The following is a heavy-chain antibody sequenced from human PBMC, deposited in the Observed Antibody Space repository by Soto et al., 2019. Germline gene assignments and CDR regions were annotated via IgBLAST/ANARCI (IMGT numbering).Heavy chain of an antibody. CDR3: AKDSAPYYYYDSSGDLDY. D-gene: IGHD3-22*01. CDR1: GFTFRRGA. CDR2: ISGSGGST. J-gene: IGHJ4*02. V-gene: IGHV3-23*01. Sequence: GEALRLCCTASGFTFRRGAMSWGRQAPGKGLEWVSAISGSGGSTYYADSVKGRFTISRDNSKNTLYLQMNSLRAEDTAVYYCAKDSAPYYYYDSSGDLDYWGQGT.